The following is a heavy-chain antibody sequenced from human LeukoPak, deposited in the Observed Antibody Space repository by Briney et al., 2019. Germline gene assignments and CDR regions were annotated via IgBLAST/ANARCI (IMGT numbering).Heavy chain of an antibody. J-gene: IGHJ5*02. Sequence: GGSLRLSCTASGFSFSGHWMHWARQLPGKGLVWVSRISPTGSTTSYADSVKGRFTISRDNSKSTMYVQMNSLRTEDTAVYYCTKEGAVTGSMWFDHWGQGTLVTVSS. D-gene: IGHD6-19*01. V-gene: IGHV3-74*01. CDR2: ISPTGSTT. CDR1: GFSFSGHW. CDR3: TKEGAVTGSMWFDH.